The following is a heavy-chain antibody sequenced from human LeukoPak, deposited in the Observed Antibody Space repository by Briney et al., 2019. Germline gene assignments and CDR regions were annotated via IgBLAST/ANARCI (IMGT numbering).Heavy chain of an antibody. V-gene: IGHV3-21*05. CDR3: ARAPHYSNYGPYYYGMDV. D-gene: IGHD4-11*01. Sequence: GGSLRLSCAASGFTFSSYAMSWVRQAPGKGLEWVSYISSGSSYTNYADSVKGRFTISRDNAKNSLYLQMNSLRAEDTAVYYCARAPHYSNYGPYYYGMDVWGQGTTVTVSS. J-gene: IGHJ6*02. CDR2: ISSGSSYT. CDR1: GFTFSSYA.